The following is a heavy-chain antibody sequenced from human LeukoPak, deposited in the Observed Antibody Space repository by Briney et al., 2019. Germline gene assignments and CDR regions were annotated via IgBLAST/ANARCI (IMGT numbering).Heavy chain of an antibody. Sequence: GGSLRLSCAASEFTFSNYGMHWVRQAPGKGLEWVAFIRYDESNEYYADSVKGRFTISRDNSKNTLYLQMNSLRAEDTAVYYCARYITIFGVVIHYDAFDIWGQGTMVTVSS. CDR2: IRYDESNE. V-gene: IGHV3-30*02. D-gene: IGHD3-3*01. CDR3: ARYITIFGVVIHYDAFDI. CDR1: EFTFSNYG. J-gene: IGHJ3*02.